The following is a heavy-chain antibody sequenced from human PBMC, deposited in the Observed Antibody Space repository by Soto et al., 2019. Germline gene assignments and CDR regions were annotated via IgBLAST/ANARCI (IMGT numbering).Heavy chain of an antibody. CDR2: ISYDGSNK. V-gene: IGHV3-30-3*01. D-gene: IGHD6-13*01. CDR1: VFTFSSYA. CDR3: ARAPGYSSSSRFDP. J-gene: IGHJ5*02. Sequence: SLRLSCAASVFTFSSYAKHWVRQSPGKGLEWVAVISYDGSNKYYADSVKGRFTISRDNSKNTLYLQMNSLRAEDTAVYYCARAPGYSSSSRFDPWGQGTLVTVPS.